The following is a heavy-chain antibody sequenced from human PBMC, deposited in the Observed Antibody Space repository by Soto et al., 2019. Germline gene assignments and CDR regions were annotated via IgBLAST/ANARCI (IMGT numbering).Heavy chain of an antibody. CDR2: IIDSGGST. V-gene: IGHV3-23*01. CDR1: GFTFSSCA. CDR3: AKGRSYYYYYVVDV. J-gene: IGHJ6*02. Sequence: GGSLRLSCAASGFTFSSCAMGWVRQAPGKGLEWVSDIIDSGGSTYYADSVKGRFTISRDNSKSTLYLQMNSLRAEDTALYYCAKGRSYYYYYVVDVWGQRTSDTVSS.